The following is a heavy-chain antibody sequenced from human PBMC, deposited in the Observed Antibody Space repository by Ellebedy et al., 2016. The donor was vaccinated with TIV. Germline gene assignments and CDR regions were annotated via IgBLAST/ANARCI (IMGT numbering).Heavy chain of an antibody. D-gene: IGHD6-13*01. J-gene: IGHJ4*02. V-gene: IGHV3-21*01. CDR2: IGPRSPYI. CDR3: ATSTIAAAPNYFDY. Sequence: PGGSLRLSCAASGFPFSSYTMNWVRQAPGKGLEWVPSIGPRSPYIYYADSVKGRFTISRDNAKNSLYLQMNSLRAEDTAAYFCATSTIAAAPNYFDYWGQGVLVTVSS. CDR1: GFPFSSYT.